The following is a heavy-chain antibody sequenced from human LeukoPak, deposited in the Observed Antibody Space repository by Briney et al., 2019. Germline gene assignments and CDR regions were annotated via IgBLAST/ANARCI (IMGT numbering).Heavy chain of an antibody. CDR2: IWYGGSNK. CDR3: AKGEATAPYYYYYYMDV. J-gene: IGHJ6*03. D-gene: IGHD1-26*01. CDR1: GFTFSSYG. Sequence: GGSLRLSCAASGFTFSSYGMHWVRQAPGKGLEWVAVIWYGGSNKYYADSVKGRFTISRDNSKNTLYLQMNSLRAEDTAVYYRAKGEATAPYYYYYYMDVWGKGTTVTVSS. V-gene: IGHV3-30*02.